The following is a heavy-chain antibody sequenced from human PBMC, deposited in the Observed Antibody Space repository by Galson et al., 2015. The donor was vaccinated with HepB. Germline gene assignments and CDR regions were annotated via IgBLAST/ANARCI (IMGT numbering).Heavy chain of an antibody. J-gene: IGHJ4*02. Sequence: SVKVSCKASGYTFTSYGISWVRQAPGQGLEWMGWISAYNGNTNYAQKLQGRVTMTTDTSTSTAYMELRSLRSDDTAVYYCARDQVEMATIYNFAPDYWGQGTLVTVSS. CDR1: GYTFTSYG. V-gene: IGHV1-18*01. CDR2: ISAYNGNT. D-gene: IGHD5-24*01. CDR3: ARDQVEMATIYNFAPDY.